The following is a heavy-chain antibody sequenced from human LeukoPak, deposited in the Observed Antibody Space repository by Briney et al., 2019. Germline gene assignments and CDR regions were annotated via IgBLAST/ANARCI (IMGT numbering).Heavy chain of an antibody. CDR3: AKDRFNYYGSGSYYTTH. D-gene: IGHD3-10*01. J-gene: IGHJ4*02. V-gene: IGHV3-23*01. CDR1: GFTFSSYA. Sequence: GGSLRLSCAASGFTFSSYAMSWVRQAPGKGLEWASAISGSGGSTYYADSVKGRFTISRDNSKNTLYLQMNSLRAEDTAVYYCAKDRFNYYGSGSYYTTHWGQGTLVTVSS. CDR2: ISGSGGST.